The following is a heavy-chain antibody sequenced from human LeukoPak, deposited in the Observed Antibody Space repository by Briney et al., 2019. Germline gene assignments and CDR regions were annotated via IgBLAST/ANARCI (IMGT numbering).Heavy chain of an antibody. V-gene: IGHV3-23*01. J-gene: IGHJ4*02. D-gene: IGHD2-2*01. CDR3: AKADSSASSCQTHDY. CDR1: RFTFNNYA. Sequence: PGGSLRLSCAASRFTFNNYAISWVRQAPGKGLEWVSTISGNGGSTYYSDSVKGRFTISRDNSKNPLFLQMNSLRAEDTAVYYRAKADSSASSCQTHDYWGQGTLVTVSS. CDR2: ISGNGGST.